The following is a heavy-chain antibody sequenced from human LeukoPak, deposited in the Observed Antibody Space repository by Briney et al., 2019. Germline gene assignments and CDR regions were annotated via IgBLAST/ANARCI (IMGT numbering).Heavy chain of an antibody. CDR3: ARDHWENIVVVPTTKVAWNAFNI. CDR1: GGTFSSYA. CDR2: ISAYNGKT. J-gene: IGHJ3*02. Sequence: ASVKVSCKASGGTFSSYAISWVRQAPGQGLEWMGWISAYNGKTNYAQNFQGRVTMTTDTSTSTAYMELRSLRSDDTAVYYCARDHWENIVVVPTTKVAWNAFNIWGQGTMVTVSS. D-gene: IGHD2-2*01. V-gene: IGHV1-18*01.